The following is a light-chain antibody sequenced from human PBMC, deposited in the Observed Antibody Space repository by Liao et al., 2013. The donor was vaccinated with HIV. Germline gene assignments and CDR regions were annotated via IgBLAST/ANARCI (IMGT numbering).Light chain of an antibody. Sequence: SYVLTQPPSVSVAPGETARISCGGNNIGSKSVHWYQQQPGQAPVLVIYYDKDRPSEIPERFSGSNSGNTATLSISGTQAIDEADYFCQAWDFNTNYVFGAGTKVSVL. J-gene: IGLJ1*01. CDR1: NIGSKS. V-gene: IGLV3-21*01. CDR3: QAWDFNTNYV. CDR2: YDK.